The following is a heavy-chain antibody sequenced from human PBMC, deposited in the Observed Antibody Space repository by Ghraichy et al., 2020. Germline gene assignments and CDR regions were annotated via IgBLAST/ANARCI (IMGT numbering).Heavy chain of an antibody. CDR1: GFSFASYA. CDR3: ARHPVSYYDVLSGFYPFDY. CDR2: NTGSGETT. Sequence: LSLTCAASGFSFASYAMNWVRQVPGKGLQWVSGNTGSGETTHYAESVRGRFSISRDNSKSTLFLQMNSLRAEDTAIYYCARHPVSYYDVLSGFYPFDYWGQGTLVTVSS. V-gene: IGHV3-23*01. D-gene: IGHD3-3*01. J-gene: IGHJ4*02.